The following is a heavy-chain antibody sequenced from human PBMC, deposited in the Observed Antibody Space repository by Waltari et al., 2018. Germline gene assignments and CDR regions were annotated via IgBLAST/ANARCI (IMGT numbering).Heavy chain of an antibody. CDR2: KKEDGSGE. D-gene: IGHD1-7*01. J-gene: IGHJ4*02. Sequence: WVSLVRQAPGKGLEWGAKKKEDGSGEYYGDSGKGRFTISRDNAENSLSLQINNLRAEDTALYYCARDGNYLNSWGQGTLVTVSS. CDR1: W. V-gene: IGHV3-7*03. CDR3: ARDGNYLNS.